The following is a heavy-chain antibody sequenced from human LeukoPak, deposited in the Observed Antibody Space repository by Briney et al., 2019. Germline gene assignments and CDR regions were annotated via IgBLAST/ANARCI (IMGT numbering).Heavy chain of an antibody. CDR3: AKSSTFYYYYSMDV. J-gene: IGHJ6*03. CDR1: EFSVGSNY. CDR2: IYSGGST. V-gene: IGHV3-66*01. Sequence: GGSLRLSCAASEFSVGSNYMTWVRQALGKGLEWVSLIYSGGSTYYADSVKGRFTISRDNSKNTLYLQMNSLRAEDTAVYYCAKSSTFYYYYSMDVWGKGTTVTISS.